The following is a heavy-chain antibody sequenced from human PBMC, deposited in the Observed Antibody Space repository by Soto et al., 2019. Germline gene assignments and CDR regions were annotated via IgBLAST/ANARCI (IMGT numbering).Heavy chain of an antibody. CDR2: INAHSGGT. D-gene: IGHD6-6*01. Sequence: SVTVSCKASGFSFTGYYIHWLRQAPGQGLEWMGWINAHSGGTEYAQKFQGRVTLTRDTSIATAYLTLTSLTSDDTALYYCAKDLTRQLAYWLDPWGQGTQVTVSS. CDR1: GFSFTGYY. V-gene: IGHV1-2*02. J-gene: IGHJ5*02. CDR3: AKDLTRQLAYWLDP.